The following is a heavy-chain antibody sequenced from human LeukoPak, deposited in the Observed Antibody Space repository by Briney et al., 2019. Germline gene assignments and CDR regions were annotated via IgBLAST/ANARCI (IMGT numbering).Heavy chain of an antibody. Sequence: AGGSLRLSCAASGFTFSSYAMSWVRQAPGKGLEWVSLISWTGDNTFYSDSVRGRFTISRDSSENSLFLQMNSLRAEDSALYYCAKARGSGWSGGIDYWGQGTLVTVSS. D-gene: IGHD6-19*01. CDR2: ISWTGDNT. V-gene: IGHV3-43D*03. J-gene: IGHJ4*02. CDR1: GFTFSSYA. CDR3: AKARGSGWSGGIDY.